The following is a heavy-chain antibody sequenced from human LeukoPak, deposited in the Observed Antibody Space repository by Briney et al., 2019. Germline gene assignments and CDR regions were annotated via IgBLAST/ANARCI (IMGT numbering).Heavy chain of an antibody. CDR2: ISSSSSYI. CDR3: ARDGRRYCSSTSCYVVY. Sequence: GGSLRLSCAASGFTFSSYSMNWVSQAPGKGLEWVSSISSSSSYIYYADSVKGRFTISRDNAENSLYLQMNSLRAEDTAVYYCARDGRRYCSSTSCYVVYWGQGTLVTVSS. J-gene: IGHJ4*02. V-gene: IGHV3-21*01. D-gene: IGHD2-2*01. CDR1: GFTFSSYS.